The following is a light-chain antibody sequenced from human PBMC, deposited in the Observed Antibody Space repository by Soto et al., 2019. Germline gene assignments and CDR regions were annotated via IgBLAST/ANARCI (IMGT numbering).Light chain of an antibody. CDR1: QSISSS. Sequence: DIQLTQSPSSLSASVGDSVTITCRASQSISSSLNWYQQKQGKAPKLLIYSTSSLQSGVPSRFSGSGSGTEFSLTISSLQSEDFAVYYCQQSYSMPVTFGPGTKVDIK. CDR3: QQSYSMPVT. V-gene: IGKV1-39*01. J-gene: IGKJ3*01. CDR2: STS.